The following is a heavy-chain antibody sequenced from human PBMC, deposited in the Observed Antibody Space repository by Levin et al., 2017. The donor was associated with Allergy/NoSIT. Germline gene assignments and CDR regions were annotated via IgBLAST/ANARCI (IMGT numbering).Heavy chain of an antibody. CDR3: AGGPYHFLGGWLDP. CDR2: VSSDGGTT. J-gene: IGHJ5*02. Sequence: RSGGSLRLSCSASGVDFRYYVMHWVRQAPGKGLEWIASVSSDGGTTYYTASVKGRFTVSRDNSNNTLYLQLSTLRTDDTASYYCAGGPYHFLGGWLDPWGLGTLVTVSS. D-gene: IGHD3-16*01. V-gene: IGHV3-30*03. CDR1: GVDFRYYV.